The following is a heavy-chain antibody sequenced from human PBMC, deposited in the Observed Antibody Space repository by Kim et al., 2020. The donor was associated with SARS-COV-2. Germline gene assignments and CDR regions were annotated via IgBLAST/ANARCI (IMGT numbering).Heavy chain of an antibody. J-gene: IGHJ4*02. Sequence: GGSLRLSCATSGFPFNNYAMHWVRQAPGKGLEWLAAISSDASDTYYAGSVKGRFTISRDSSKNTVYLHMNGLTLEDTALYYCARDNDSSGYYFVRAHYWGQGAQVTVSS. V-gene: IGHV3-30*04. CDR1: GFPFNNYA. D-gene: IGHD3-22*01. CDR2: ISSDASDT. CDR3: ARDNDSSGYYFVRAHY.